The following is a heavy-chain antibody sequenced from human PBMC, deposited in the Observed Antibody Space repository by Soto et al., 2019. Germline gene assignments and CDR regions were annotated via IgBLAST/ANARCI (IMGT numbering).Heavy chain of an antibody. J-gene: IGHJ4*02. D-gene: IGHD3-16*01. V-gene: IGHV3-33*08. Sequence: PGGSLRLSCAASGFIFSSDWMHWVRQAPGKGLEWVAVIWYDGSNKYYADSVKGRFTISRDNSKNTLYLQMNSLRAEDTAVYYCARVEGATQVFDYWGQGTLVTVSS. CDR2: IWYDGSNK. CDR1: GFIFSSDW. CDR3: ARVEGATQVFDY.